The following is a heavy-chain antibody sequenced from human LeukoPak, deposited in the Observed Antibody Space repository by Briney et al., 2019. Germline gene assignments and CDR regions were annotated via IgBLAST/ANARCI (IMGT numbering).Heavy chain of an antibody. J-gene: IGHJ4*02. CDR1: GFTYGHYG. V-gene: IGHV3-33*08. CDR2: IWSDGTGK. CDR3: ARDAERGFDYSNSLRY. D-gene: IGHD4-11*01. Sequence: GGSLRLSCTASGFTYGHYGMHWVRQAPGKGLEWVAVIWSDGTGKYYSDAVKGRFTISRDNSRNTLYLQMDSLRGEDTAVYYCARDAERGFDYSNSLRYWGQGILVAVSS.